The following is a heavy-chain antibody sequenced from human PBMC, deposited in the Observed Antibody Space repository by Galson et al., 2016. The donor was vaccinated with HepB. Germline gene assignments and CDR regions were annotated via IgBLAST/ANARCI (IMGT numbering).Heavy chain of an antibody. CDR2: IYSDGRA. V-gene: IGHV3-66*01. D-gene: IGHD6-19*01. CDR3: AHNNGWYGRGYFDY. Sequence: SLRLSCAASGVTVSTDYMSWVRQAPGKGLEWVSGIYSDGRAYYADSVEGRFTISRDNSKNTLYLQMNNLRAEDTAVYYCAHNNGWYGRGYFDYWGQGTLVTVSS. J-gene: IGHJ4*02. CDR1: GVTVSTDY.